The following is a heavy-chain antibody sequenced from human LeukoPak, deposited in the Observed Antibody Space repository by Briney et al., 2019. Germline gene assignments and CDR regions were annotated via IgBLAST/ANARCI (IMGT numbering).Heavy chain of an antibody. CDR2: FDPEDGET. V-gene: IGHV1-24*01. CDR1: GYTLTELS. Sequence: GASVKVSCMVSGYTLTELSMHWVRQAPGKGLEWMGGFDPEDGETIYAQKFQGRVTMTEDTSTDTAYMELSSLRSEDTAVYYCATDSPYYYGSGSSGAFDIWGQGTMVTVSS. D-gene: IGHD3-10*01. CDR3: ATDSPYYYGSGSSGAFDI. J-gene: IGHJ3*02.